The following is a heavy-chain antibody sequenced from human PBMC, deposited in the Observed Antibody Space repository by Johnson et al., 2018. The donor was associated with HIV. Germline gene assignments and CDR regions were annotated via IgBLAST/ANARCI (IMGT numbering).Heavy chain of an antibody. Sequence: VQLVESGGGLVQPGRSLRLSCAASGFTFDDYAMHWVRQAPGKGLEWVSGISWNSGSIGYADSVKGRFTISRDNAKNSLYLQMNSLRAEDTAVYYCARKKVAATGAFDMWGQGTMVTVSS. CDR3: ARKKVAATGAFDM. CDR2: ISWNSGSI. D-gene: IGHD6-25*01. J-gene: IGHJ3*02. V-gene: IGHV3-9*01. CDR1: GFTFDDYA.